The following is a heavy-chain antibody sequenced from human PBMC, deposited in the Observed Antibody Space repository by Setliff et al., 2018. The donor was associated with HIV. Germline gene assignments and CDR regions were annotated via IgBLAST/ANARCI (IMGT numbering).Heavy chain of an antibody. V-gene: IGHV4-4*07. CDR2: IYIRGT. D-gene: IGHD1-26*01. CDR1: GGAMNNNY. CDR3: ARHRDGGTYPLDY. J-gene: IGHJ4*02. Sequence: SETLSLTCTVSGGAMNNNYWSWIRQPAGKGLEWIGRIYIRGTNYNPSLKTRLTMSLDTSSNQFSLNLKSVTAADTAVYYCARHRDGGTYPLDYWGQGTLVTVSS.